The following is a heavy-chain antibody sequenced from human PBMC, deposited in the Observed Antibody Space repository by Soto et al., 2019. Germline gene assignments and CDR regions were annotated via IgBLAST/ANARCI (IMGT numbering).Heavy chain of an antibody. V-gene: IGHV3-23*01. J-gene: IGHJ3*02. D-gene: IGHD3-10*01. CDR1: GFTFSSYS. CDR2: ISGSGGST. Sequence: GGSLRLSCAASGFTFSSYSMNWVRQAPGKGLEWVSAISGSGGSTYYADSVKGRFTIPRDNSKNTLYLQMNSLRAEDTAVYYCARDSGGPPIWGQGTMVTVSS. CDR3: ARDSGGPPI.